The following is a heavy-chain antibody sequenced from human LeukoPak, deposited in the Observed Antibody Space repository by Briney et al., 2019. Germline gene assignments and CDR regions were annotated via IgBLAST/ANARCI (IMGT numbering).Heavy chain of an antibody. J-gene: IGHJ5*02. D-gene: IGHD3-10*01. Sequence: GGSLRLSCAASGFTFSSYGMHWVRQAPGKGLEWVAFIRYDGSDKYYADSVKGRFILSRDNSRNTLSLEMNSLRAEDTAVYYCARANMVRGVGSFFDRNWFDPWGQGTLVTVSS. CDR2: IRYDGSDK. V-gene: IGHV3-30*02. CDR1: GFTFSSYG. CDR3: ARANMVRGVGSFFDRNWFDP.